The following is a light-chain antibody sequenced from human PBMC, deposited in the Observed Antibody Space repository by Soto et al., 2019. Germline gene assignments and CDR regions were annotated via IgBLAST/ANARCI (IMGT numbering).Light chain of an antibody. J-gene: IGKJ1*01. CDR3: QQYRDLPQT. V-gene: IGKV3-20*01. CDR1: QTVRNNY. CDR2: NSS. Sequence: IVLTQSPGTLSLSPGERATLSCRASQTVRNNYLAWYQQKPGQAPRLLIYNSSTRPTGIPDRFSGSGSGTDFSLTISRLEPEDFALYFCQQYRDLPQTFGQGTRVEIK.